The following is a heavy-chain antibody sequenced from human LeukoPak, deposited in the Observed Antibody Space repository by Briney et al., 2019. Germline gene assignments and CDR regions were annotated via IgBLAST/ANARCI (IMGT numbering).Heavy chain of an antibody. D-gene: IGHD3-22*01. V-gene: IGHV1-2*02. CDR3: ARGLYYYDSSGYYGY. J-gene: IGHJ4*02. Sequence: GTSVKVSCKASGYTFTGYYMDWVRQAPGQGLEWIGWINPNSGGTNYAQKFQGRVTMTRDTSISTAYMELSRLRSDDTAVYYCARGLYYYDSSGYYGYWGQGTLVTVSS. CDR1: GYTFTGYY. CDR2: INPNSGGT.